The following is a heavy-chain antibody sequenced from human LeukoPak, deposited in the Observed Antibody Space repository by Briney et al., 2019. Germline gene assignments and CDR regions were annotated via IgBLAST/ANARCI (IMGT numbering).Heavy chain of an antibody. CDR3: VRDYASSSYYPFY. CDR1: GGSFSEYY. J-gene: IGHJ4*02. CDR2: NNQRGST. V-gene: IGHV4-34*01. Sequence: SSETLSLTCAVSGGSFSEYYSSWIRQSPRRGLEWIGENNQRGSTAYNPSLKSRVIISLYTSQTQFSLNLSSLTAPDTAVYYCVRDYASSSYYPFYWGQRTPDTVSS. D-gene: IGHD3-22*01.